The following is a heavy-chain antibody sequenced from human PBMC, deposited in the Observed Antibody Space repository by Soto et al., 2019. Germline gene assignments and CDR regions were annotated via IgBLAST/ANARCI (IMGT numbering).Heavy chain of an antibody. J-gene: IGHJ6*02. V-gene: IGHV4-4*02. CDR2: IYHSGST. CDR1: GGSISSSNW. Sequence: SETLSLTXAVSGGSISSSNWWSWVRQPPGKGLEWIGEIYHSGSTNYNPSLKSRVTISVDKSKNQFSLKLSSVTAADTAVYYCARHPAAGRPDYYYYYGMDVWGQGTTVTVSS. D-gene: IGHD6-13*01. CDR3: ARHPAAGRPDYYYYYGMDV.